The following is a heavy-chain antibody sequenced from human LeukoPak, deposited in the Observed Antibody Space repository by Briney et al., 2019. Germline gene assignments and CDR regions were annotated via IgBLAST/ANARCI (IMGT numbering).Heavy chain of an antibody. CDR3: ARGGYCGGDCYFYY. J-gene: IGHJ4*02. Sequence: SETLSLTCTVSGGFISSNSYYWGWIRQPPGKGLEWIGSIYYSGSTYYNPSLKSRVTISVDTSKNQFSLKLSSVTAADTAVYYCARGGYCGGDCYFYYWGQGTLVTVSS. V-gene: IGHV4-39*07. CDR2: IYYSGST. CDR1: GGFISSNSYY. D-gene: IGHD2-21*02.